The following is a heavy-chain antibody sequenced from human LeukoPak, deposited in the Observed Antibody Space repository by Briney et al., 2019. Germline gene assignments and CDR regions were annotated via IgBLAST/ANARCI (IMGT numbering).Heavy chain of an antibody. CDR3: ARLGNMIEESYYFDY. D-gene: IGHD3-22*01. J-gene: IGHJ4*02. Sequence: GESLKIPCKGSGYSFTSYWIGWVRQMPGKGLEWMGIIYPGDSDTRYSPSFQGQVTISADKSISTAYLQWSSLKASDTAMYYCARLGNMIEESYYFDYWGQGTLVTVSS. CDR2: IYPGDSDT. CDR1: GYSFTSYW. V-gene: IGHV5-51*01.